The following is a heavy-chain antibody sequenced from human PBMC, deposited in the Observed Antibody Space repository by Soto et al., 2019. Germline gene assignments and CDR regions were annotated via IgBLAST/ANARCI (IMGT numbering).Heavy chain of an antibody. V-gene: IGHV4-4*02. CDR2: IYHNGST. Sequence: SETLSLTCAVSGGSISSSTWWTWVRPPPGKGLEWIGEIYHNGSTNYNPSLKSRATISVDKSKNQFSLRQTSVTAADTAVYYCAGYHYDSSGPTVFWGQGTLVTVSS. J-gene: IGHJ4*02. D-gene: IGHD3-22*01. CDR1: GGSISSSTW. CDR3: AGYHYDSSGPTVF.